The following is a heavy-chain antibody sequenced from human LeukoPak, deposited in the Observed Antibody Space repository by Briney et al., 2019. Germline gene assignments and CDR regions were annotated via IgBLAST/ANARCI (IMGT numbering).Heavy chain of an antibody. CDR3: ARFRLRDDYNSGLDY. J-gene: IGHJ4*02. D-gene: IGHD5-24*01. CDR2: IYHSGST. CDR1: GGSISSYY. V-gene: IGHV4-59*01. Sequence: SETLSLTCTVSGGSISSYYWSWIRQPPGKGLEWIGYIYHSGSTNYNPSLKSRVTISIDTSKNQFSLKLSSVTAADTAVYYCARFRLRDDYNSGLDYWGQGTLVTVSS.